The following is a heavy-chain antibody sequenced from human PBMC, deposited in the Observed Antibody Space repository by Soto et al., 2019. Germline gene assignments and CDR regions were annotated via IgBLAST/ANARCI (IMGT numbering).Heavy chain of an antibody. V-gene: IGHV3-23*01. CDR2: ISGSGDSA. Sequence: SLRLSCAASGFPFNTYAMTWVRQAPGKGLEWLSIISGSGDSAYHADSVKGRFTISRDNSKNTLYLQLSSLRVEDTAVYSCARERIPAAISDYYYGLDVWGQGTTVTVSS. CDR3: ARERIPAAISDYYYGLDV. D-gene: IGHD2-2*01. J-gene: IGHJ6*02. CDR1: GFPFNTYA.